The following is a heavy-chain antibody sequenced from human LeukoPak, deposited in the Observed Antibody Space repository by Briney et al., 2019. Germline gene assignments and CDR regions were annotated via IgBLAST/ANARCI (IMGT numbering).Heavy chain of an antibody. CDR1: GFTFSSYS. Sequence: PGGSLRLSCAASGFTFSSYSMNWVRQAPGKGLGWVGRIKSKTDGGTTDYAAPVKGRFTISRDDSKNTLYLQMNSLKTEDTAVYYCTTSFDWWYYDSSGYSKADYWGQGTLVTVSS. CDR3: TTSFDWWYYDSSGYSKADY. CDR2: IKSKTDGGTT. J-gene: IGHJ4*02. D-gene: IGHD3-22*01. V-gene: IGHV3-15*01.